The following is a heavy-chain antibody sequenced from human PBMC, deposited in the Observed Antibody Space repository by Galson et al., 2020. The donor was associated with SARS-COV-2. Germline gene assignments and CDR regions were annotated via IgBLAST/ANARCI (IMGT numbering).Heavy chain of an antibody. CDR2: IYPGDSDT. D-gene: IGHD3-22*01. CDR1: GYSFTSYW. CDR3: ARQISPRYDYDSSGYYHGFDP. J-gene: IGHJ5*02. V-gene: IGHV5-51*01. Sequence: GESLKISCKGSGYSFTSYWIGWVRQMPGKGLEWMGIIYPGDSDTRYSPSFQGQVTISADKSISTAYLQWSSLKASDTAMYYCARQISPRYDYDSSGYYHGFDPWGQGTLVTVSS.